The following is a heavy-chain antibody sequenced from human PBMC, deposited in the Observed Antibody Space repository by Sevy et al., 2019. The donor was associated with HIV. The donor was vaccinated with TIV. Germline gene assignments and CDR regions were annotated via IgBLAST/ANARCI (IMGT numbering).Heavy chain of an antibody. D-gene: IGHD6-13*01. Sequence: SETQSLTCEVSGGFISSSNWWSWVRQPPGKGLGWIGEISHSGSTNYNPSLKSRVTISVDKSKNQFSLKWSSVTAADTALYYCAGGGGIAYPFDYWGQGTLVTVSS. CDR2: ISHSGST. CDR1: GGFISSSNW. J-gene: IGHJ4*02. V-gene: IGHV4-4*02. CDR3: AGGGGIAYPFDY.